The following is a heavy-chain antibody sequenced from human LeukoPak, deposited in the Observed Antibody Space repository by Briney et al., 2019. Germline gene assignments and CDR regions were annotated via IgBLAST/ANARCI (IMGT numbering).Heavy chain of an antibody. V-gene: IGHV4-59*01. CDR1: GVSISSYY. CDR3: ARTFYYDSSGYYYGYYYYYMDV. CDR2: IYYSGST. D-gene: IGHD3-22*01. Sequence: SETLPLTCTVSGVSISSYYWSWIRQPPGKGLEWIGYIYYSGSTNYNPSLKSRVTISVDTSKNQFSLKLSSVTAADTAVYYCARTFYYDSSGYYYGYYYYYMDVWGKGTTVTVSS. J-gene: IGHJ6*03.